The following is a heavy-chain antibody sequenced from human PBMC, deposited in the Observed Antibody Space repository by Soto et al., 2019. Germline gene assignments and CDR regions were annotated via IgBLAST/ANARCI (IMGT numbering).Heavy chain of an antibody. CDR2: VYHSGAT. V-gene: IGHV4-4*02. D-gene: IGHD1-1*01. CDR3: VRNCYYSLDV. Sequence: QVQLQESGPGLVRPSGTLSLTCAVSGDSIIGTGWWSWVRQSPGKGLDWIGEVYHSGATNYNPSLKSRVTISVDTSRNQFSLNLGSVTAADTAVSYCVRNCYYSLDVWGQGTTVTVSS. J-gene: IGHJ6*02. CDR1: GDSIIGTGW.